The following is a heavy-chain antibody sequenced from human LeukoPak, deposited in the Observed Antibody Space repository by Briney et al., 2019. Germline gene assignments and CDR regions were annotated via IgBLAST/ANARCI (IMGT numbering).Heavy chain of an antibody. CDR3: AREPRMVRGVISRQYYYYYMDV. Sequence: ASVKVSCKASGYTFTGYYMHWVRQAPGQGLEWMGWINPNSGGTNYAQKFQGRVTMTRDTSISTAYMEPSRLRSDDTAVYYCAREPRMVRGVISRQYYYYYMDVWGKGTTVTISS. J-gene: IGHJ6*03. CDR2: INPNSGGT. V-gene: IGHV1-2*02. CDR1: GYTFTGYY. D-gene: IGHD3-10*01.